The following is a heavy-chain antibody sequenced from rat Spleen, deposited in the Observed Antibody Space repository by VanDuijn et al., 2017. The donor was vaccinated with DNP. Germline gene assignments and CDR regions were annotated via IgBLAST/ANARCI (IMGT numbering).Heavy chain of an antibody. Sequence: QVQLEESGPGLMQPSGTLSLTCTVSGFSLTSNGVGWIRQPLGRGLVFMGKIWPDGTSNYNSALKSRRSITRDTAKSQVLLKMNSRQAEDTGRDFCARGWDYWGQGVMVTVAP. V-gene: IGHV2-72*01. J-gene: IGHJ2*01. D-gene: IGHD5-1*01. CDR3: ARGWDY. CDR1: GFSLTSNG. CDR2: IWPDGTS.